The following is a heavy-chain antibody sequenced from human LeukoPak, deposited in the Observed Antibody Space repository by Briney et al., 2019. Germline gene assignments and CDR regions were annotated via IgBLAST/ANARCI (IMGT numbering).Heavy chain of an antibody. V-gene: IGHV3-21*01. D-gene: IGHD1-7*01. CDR2: ISSSSSYI. Sequence: GGSLRLSCAASGFTFSSYSMNWVRQAPGKGLEWVSSISSSSSYIYYADSVKGRFTISRDNAKNSLYLQMNSLRAEDTAVYYCARNYGGVYAFDIWGQGTMVTVSS. CDR3: ARNYGGVYAFDI. CDR1: GFTFSSYS. J-gene: IGHJ3*02.